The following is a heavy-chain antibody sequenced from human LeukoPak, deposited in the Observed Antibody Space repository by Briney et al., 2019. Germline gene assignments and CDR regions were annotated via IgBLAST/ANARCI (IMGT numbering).Heavy chain of an antibody. V-gene: IGHV1-24*01. D-gene: IGHD1-20*01. CDR1: GYTLTELS. CDR2: FDPEDGET. Sequence: ASVKVSCKVSGYTLTELSMHWVRQAPGKGLEWMGGFDPEDGETIYAQKFKGRVTMTEDTSTDTAYMELSSLRSEDTAVYYCATDNWNDAFDAFDIWGQGTMVTVSS. J-gene: IGHJ3*02. CDR3: ATDNWNDAFDAFDI.